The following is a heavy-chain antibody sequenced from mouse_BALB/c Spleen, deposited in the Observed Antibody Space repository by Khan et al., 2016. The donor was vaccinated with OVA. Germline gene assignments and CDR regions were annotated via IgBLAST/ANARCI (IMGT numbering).Heavy chain of an antibody. CDR2: ISYSGNT. Sequence: EVQLVESGPGLVKPSQSLSLICTVTGYSITSDYAWNWIRQFPGNKLEWMGFISYSGNTKYHPSLKSRISITRDTSKNQFFLQLNSVTTEDKATYYCARVYGGDFDYWGQGTTRTVSS. CDR3: ARVYGGDFDY. CDR1: GYSITSDYA. J-gene: IGHJ2*01. V-gene: IGHV3-2*02. D-gene: IGHD1-1*01.